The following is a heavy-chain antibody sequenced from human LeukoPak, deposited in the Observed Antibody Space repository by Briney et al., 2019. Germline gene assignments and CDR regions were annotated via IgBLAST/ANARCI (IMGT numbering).Heavy chain of an antibody. CDR1: GGSMSSYY. CDR3: ARGGIQLWSNNWVDP. V-gene: IGHV4-59*01. J-gene: IGHJ5*02. Sequence: SETLSLTCTVSGGSMSSYYWSWIRQPPGKGLEWIGYVYYSGTTNYNPSLRSRVTISVDTSKNQFSLKLGSVTAADTAVYYCARGGIQLWSNNWVDPWGQGILVTVSS. CDR2: VYYSGTT. D-gene: IGHD5-18*01.